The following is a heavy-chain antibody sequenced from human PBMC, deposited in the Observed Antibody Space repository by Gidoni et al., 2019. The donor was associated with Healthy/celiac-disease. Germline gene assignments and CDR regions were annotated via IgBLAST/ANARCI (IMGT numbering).Heavy chain of an antibody. CDR1: GGSFSGYY. CDR3: ARVKKYSYGPKDYYYGMDV. Sequence: VQLQQWGAGLLKPSETLSLTCAVYGGSFSGYYWSWIRQPPGKGLEWIGEINHSGSTNYNPSLKSRVTISVDTSKNQFSLKLSSVTAADTAVYYCARVKKYSYGPKDYYYGMDVWGQGTTVTVSS. J-gene: IGHJ6*02. D-gene: IGHD5-18*01. V-gene: IGHV4-34*01. CDR2: INHSGST.